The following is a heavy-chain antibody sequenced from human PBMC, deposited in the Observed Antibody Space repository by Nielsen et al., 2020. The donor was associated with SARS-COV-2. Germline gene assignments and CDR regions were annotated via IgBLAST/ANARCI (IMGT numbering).Heavy chain of an antibody. J-gene: IGHJ6*03. CDR2: IHAGNGDT. Sequence: ASVKVSCKASGYTFTSYAIHWVRQAPGQSLEWMGWIHAGNGDTQYSQKFQGRVTITRDTFANTAYMELSSLKSEDTAVYYCARPITNNYYYYYMDVWGKGTTVTVSS. D-gene: IGHD1-1*01. V-gene: IGHV1-3*01. CDR3: ARPITNNYYYYYMDV. CDR1: GYTFTSYA.